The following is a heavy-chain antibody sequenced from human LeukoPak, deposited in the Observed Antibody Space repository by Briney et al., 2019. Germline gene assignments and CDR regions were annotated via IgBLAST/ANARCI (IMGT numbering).Heavy chain of an antibody. CDR1: GFTLSTYW. Sequence: GGSLRLSCEASGFTLSTYWMNWVRQVPGKGLDWVANINPDGSGKRYVDSVKGRFTIARDNADNSLSLQMNSLRAEDTAVYYCAKVMGLFKVDDAFDIWGQGTMVTVSS. CDR3: AKVMGLFKVDDAFDI. CDR2: INPDGSGK. J-gene: IGHJ3*02. V-gene: IGHV3-7*03. D-gene: IGHD3-22*01.